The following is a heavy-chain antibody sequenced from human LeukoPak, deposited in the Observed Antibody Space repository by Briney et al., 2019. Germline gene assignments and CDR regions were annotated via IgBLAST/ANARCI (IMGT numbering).Heavy chain of an antibody. D-gene: IGHD6-13*01. Sequence: GGSLRLSCAASGFTFSSYGMHWVRQAPGKGLEWVAFIRYDGSNKYYADSVKGRFTISRDNSKNTLYLQMNSLRAEDTAVYYCARGHSSSPSLSASYYYYYYGMDVWGQGTTVTVSS. CDR2: IRYDGSNK. J-gene: IGHJ6*02. CDR3: ARGHSSSPSLSASYYYYYYGMDV. V-gene: IGHV3-30*02. CDR1: GFTFSSYG.